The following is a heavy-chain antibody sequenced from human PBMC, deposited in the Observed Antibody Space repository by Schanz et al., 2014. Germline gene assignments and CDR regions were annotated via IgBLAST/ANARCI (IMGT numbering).Heavy chain of an antibody. Sequence: VQLLESGGGLVQPGGSLRLSCAASGFTFSSYAMHWVRQAPGKGLEWVAVMSYDGSNKYYADSVKGRFTISRDTPKNTLYVQMNSLRADDTAVYYCARGREVVAKIFDVWGQGTMVTVSS. CDR1: GFTFSSYA. CDR2: MSYDGSNK. D-gene: IGHD3-22*01. CDR3: ARGREVVAKIFDV. J-gene: IGHJ3*01. V-gene: IGHV3-30-3*01.